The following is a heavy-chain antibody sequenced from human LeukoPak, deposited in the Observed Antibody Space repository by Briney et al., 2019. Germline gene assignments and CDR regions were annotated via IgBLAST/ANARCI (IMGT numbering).Heavy chain of an antibody. CDR3: AKEYSGFDY. Sequence: PGGSLRLSCAASGFTFSSYGMHWVRQAPGKGLEWVAVISYDGSNKYYADSVKGRFTISRDNSKNTLYLQMNSLRAKDTAVYYCAKEYSGFDYWGQGTLVTVSS. V-gene: IGHV3-30*18. J-gene: IGHJ4*02. CDR1: GFTFSSYG. CDR2: ISYDGSNK. D-gene: IGHD1-26*01.